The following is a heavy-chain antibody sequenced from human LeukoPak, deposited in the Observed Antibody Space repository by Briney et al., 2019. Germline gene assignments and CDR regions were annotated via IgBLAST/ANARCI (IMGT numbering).Heavy chain of an antibody. D-gene: IGHD3-22*01. J-gene: IGHJ6*02. Sequence: ASVKVSCKASGYTFTGYYMHWVRQAPGQGLEWMGWINPNSGGTNYAQKFQGRVTMTRDTSISTAYMELSRLGSDDTAVYYCARGRPYYYDSSGYLEGTDYYYYGMDVWGQGTTVTVSS. V-gene: IGHV1-2*02. CDR2: INPNSGGT. CDR1: GYTFTGYY. CDR3: ARGRPYYYDSSGYLEGTDYYYYGMDV.